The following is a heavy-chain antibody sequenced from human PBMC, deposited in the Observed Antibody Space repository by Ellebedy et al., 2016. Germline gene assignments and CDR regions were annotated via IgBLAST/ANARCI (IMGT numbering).Heavy chain of an antibody. CDR2: IYSHGKT. CDR3: ATKRYGASEI. V-gene: IGHV3-53*01. D-gene: IGHD4-17*01. CDR1: GLTVSSNY. Sequence: GESLKISXAASGLTVSSNYMTWVRLAPGKRLEWVSLIYSHGKTYYADSVRGRFTISSDNSKNTFFLQMNSLRAEDTAMYYCATKRYGASEIWGQGTKVTVSS. J-gene: IGHJ3*02.